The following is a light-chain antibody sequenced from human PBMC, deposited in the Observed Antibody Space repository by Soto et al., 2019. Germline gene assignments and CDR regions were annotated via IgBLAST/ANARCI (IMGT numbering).Light chain of an antibody. V-gene: IGKV1-9*01. CDR1: QGISSY. CDR3: QQLNSYPIT. CDR2: AAS. Sequence: DIQLTQSPSFLSASVGDRVTITCWASQGISSYLAWYQQKPGKAPKLLIYAASTLQSGVPSRFSGSGSGTEFTPTISSLQPEDFATYYCQQLNSYPITFGHGTRLEIK. J-gene: IGKJ5*01.